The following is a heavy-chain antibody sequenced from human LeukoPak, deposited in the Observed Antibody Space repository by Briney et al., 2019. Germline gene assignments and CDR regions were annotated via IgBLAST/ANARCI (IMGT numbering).Heavy chain of an antibody. J-gene: IGHJ5*02. D-gene: IGHD2-15*01. CDR1: GGTFSSYA. CDR2: IIPIFGTA. CDR3: ASRKGLGYCSGGSCSNWFDP. Sequence: VKVSCKASGGTFSSYAISWVRQAPGQGLEWMGGIIPIFGTANYAQKFQGRVTITADEPTSTAYMELSSLRSEDTAVYYCASRKGLGYCSGGSCSNWFDPWGQGTLVTVSS. V-gene: IGHV1-69*01.